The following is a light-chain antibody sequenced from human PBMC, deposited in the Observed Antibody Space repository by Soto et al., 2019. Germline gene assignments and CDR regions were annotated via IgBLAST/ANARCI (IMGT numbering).Light chain of an antibody. V-gene: IGLV2-14*03. CDR2: DVS. J-gene: IGLJ2*01. CDR3: SSYASYNTVV. Sequence: QSVLTQPASVSGSPGQSITISCTGTSSDVGGYNYVSWYQQHPGKAPKFMIYDVSNRPSGVSDRFSGSKSGNTASLTISGLQAEDEADYYCSSYASYNTVVFGGGTKLTVL. CDR1: SSDVGGYNY.